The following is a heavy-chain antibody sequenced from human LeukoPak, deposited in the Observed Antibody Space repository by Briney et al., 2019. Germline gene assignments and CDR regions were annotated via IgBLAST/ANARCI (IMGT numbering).Heavy chain of an antibody. Sequence: GGSLRLSCAASGFTFSNYWMHWVRQAPGKALVWVSRINSDGSSTSYADSVKGRFTISRDNAKNTLYLQMNSLRAEDTAVYYSARVSSGSYFGYYYYMDVWGKGTTVTVSS. V-gene: IGHV3-74*01. D-gene: IGHD1-26*01. CDR2: INSDGSST. CDR3: ARVSSGSYFGYYYYMDV. J-gene: IGHJ6*03. CDR1: GFTFSNYW.